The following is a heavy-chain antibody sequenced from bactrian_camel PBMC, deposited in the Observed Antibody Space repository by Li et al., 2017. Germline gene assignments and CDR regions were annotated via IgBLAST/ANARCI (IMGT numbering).Heavy chain of an antibody. D-gene: IGHD2*01. CDR3: ASSYTGSFFGGQCGL. V-gene: IGHV3S54*01. Sequence: HVQLVESGGGSVQAGGSLNLTCVSSERIYCMGWFRAPTGTPRKSGEAVATIDTDGGIFYGNSVEGRFTISRDNTKNMLYLEMNSLQTEDSGAYYCASSYTGSFFGGQCGLWGQGTQVTVS. J-gene: IGHJ6*01. CDR1: ERIYC. CDR2: IDTDGGI.